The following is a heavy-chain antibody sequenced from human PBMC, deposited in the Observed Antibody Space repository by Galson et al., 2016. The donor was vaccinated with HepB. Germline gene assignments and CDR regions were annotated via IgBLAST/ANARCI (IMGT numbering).Heavy chain of an antibody. CDR3: ARAAPLTMYGNGMDV. CDR1: GFTFSDYY. CDR2: ISSSGNTI. D-gene: IGHD2-8*01. J-gene: IGHJ6*02. V-gene: IGHV3-11*01. Sequence: SLRLSCAASGFTFSDYYMSWIRQAPGKGLKWVSFISSSGNTIYYADSVKGRFTISRDIAKNSLYLQMNSLRADDTAVYYCARAAPLTMYGNGMDVWGQGTTVTVSS.